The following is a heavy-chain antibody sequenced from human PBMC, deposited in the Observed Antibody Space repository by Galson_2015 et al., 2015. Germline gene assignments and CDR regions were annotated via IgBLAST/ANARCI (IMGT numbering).Heavy chain of an antibody. CDR1: GFSLSTYW. CDR3: GRAGRDYDFWSGETTYYMDV. CDR2: IKQDGSEK. Sequence: SLRLSCAASGFSLSTYWMNWVRQAPGKGLEWVANIKQDGSEKYYVDSVKGRFTISRDNAKNSLFLQMNNLRAEDTAVYYCGRAGRDYDFWSGETTYYMDVWGQGTTVTVSS. V-gene: IGHV3-7*04. J-gene: IGHJ6*03. D-gene: IGHD3-3*01.